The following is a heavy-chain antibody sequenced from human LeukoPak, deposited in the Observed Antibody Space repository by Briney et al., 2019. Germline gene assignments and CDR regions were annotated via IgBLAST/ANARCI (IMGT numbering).Heavy chain of an antibody. D-gene: IGHD1-26*01. J-gene: IGHJ3*02. CDR2: INPNSGGT. CDR1: GYTFTGYY. V-gene: IGHV1-2*02. CDR3: ARDRSIVGASGPDAFDI. Sequence: ASVKVSCKASGYTFTGYYMHWLRQAPGQGLEWMGWINPNSGGTNYAQKFQGRVTMTRDTSISTAYMGLSRLRPDDTVVYYCARDRSIVGASGPDAFDIWGQGTMVTVSS.